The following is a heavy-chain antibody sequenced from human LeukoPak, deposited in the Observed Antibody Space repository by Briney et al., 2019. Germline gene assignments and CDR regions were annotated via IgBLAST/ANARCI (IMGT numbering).Heavy chain of an antibody. Sequence: SETLSLTCAVYGGSFSGYYWSWIRQPPGKGLEWIGEINHSGSTNYNPSLKSRVTISVDTSKNQFSLKLSSVTAADTAVYYCARQYFDIYYYYGMDVWGQGTTVTVSS. D-gene: IGHD3-9*01. CDR3: ARQYFDIYYYYGMDV. V-gene: IGHV4-34*01. J-gene: IGHJ6*02. CDR2: INHSGST. CDR1: GGSFSGYY.